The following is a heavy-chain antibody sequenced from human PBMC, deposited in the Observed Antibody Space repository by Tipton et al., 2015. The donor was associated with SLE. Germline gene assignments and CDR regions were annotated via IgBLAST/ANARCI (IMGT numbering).Heavy chain of an antibody. CDR3: ARDAETGENYFDY. CDR1: GGSFSGYY. CDR2: INHSGST. J-gene: IGHJ4*02. D-gene: IGHD7-27*01. V-gene: IGHV4-34*01. Sequence: TLSLTCAVYGGSFSGYYWSWIRQPPGKGLEWIGEINHSGSTNYNPSLKSRVTISVDTSKNQFSLKLSSVTAADTAVYYCARDAETGENYFDYWGQGTLVTVSS.